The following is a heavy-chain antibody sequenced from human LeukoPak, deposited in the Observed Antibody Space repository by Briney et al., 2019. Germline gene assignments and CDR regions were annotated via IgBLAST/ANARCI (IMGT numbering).Heavy chain of an antibody. Sequence: SQTLSLTCAISGDSVSSNSAAWNWFRQSPSRGLEWLGRTYYRSKWYNDYAVSVKSRITINPDTSKNQFSLQLNSVTLEDTAVYYCAGIAAADSEYFQHWGQGTLVTVSS. J-gene: IGHJ1*01. CDR1: GDSVSSNSAA. CDR2: TYYRSKWYN. CDR3: AGIAAADSEYFQH. V-gene: IGHV6-1*01. D-gene: IGHD6-13*01.